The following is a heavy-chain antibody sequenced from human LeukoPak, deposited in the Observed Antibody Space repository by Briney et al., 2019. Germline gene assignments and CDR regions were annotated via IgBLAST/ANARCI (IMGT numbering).Heavy chain of an antibody. Sequence: PSETLSLTCTVSGGSISSYYWSWIRQPPGKGLEWIGYIYFSGSTNSNPSLKSRVTISVDTSKNQFSLKLSSVTAADTAVYYCARPYYYVSSGLFHYWGQRTLVTVSS. V-gene: IGHV4-59*01. D-gene: IGHD3-22*01. CDR2: IYFSGST. CDR1: GGSISSYY. CDR3: ARPYYYVSSGLFHY. J-gene: IGHJ4*02.